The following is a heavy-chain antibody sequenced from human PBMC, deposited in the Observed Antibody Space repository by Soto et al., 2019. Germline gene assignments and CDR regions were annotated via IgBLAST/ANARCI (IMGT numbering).Heavy chain of an antibody. V-gene: IGHV3-23*01. CDR3: AKSLSTAVNYGLDV. J-gene: IGHJ6*02. D-gene: IGHD2-2*01. Sequence: EVQLLESGGGLVQPVGSLRLSCGASGFTFSDNAMTWVRQAPGKGLEWVSSISDDGDSTYYAGSVKGRFTISRDNSKNTLFLQMSSLGAEDTAVYYCAKSLSTAVNYGLDVWGQGTSVTVSS. CDR1: GFTFSDNA. CDR2: ISDDGDST.